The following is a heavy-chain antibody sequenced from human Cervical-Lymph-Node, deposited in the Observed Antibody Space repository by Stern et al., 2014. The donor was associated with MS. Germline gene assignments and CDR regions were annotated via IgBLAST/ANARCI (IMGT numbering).Heavy chain of an antibody. CDR1: GYTLTDLS. J-gene: IGHJ4*02. Sequence: VQLVESGAEVKKPGASVKVSCKVSGYTLTDLSMHWVRQPPGKGLEWMGGFDPENGETFYAQKFQGRVTMTEDTSTGTAYMELSSLRSDDTAVYYCASYDQNRESIASRPFFDYWGQGTLVTVSS. CDR2: FDPENGET. V-gene: IGHV1-24*01. D-gene: IGHD6-6*01. CDR3: ASYDQNRESIASRPFFDY.